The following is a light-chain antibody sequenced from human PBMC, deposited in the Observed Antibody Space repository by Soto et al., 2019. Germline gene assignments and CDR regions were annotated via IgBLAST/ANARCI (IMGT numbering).Light chain of an antibody. CDR2: GAS. CDR1: QSVSSSY. CDR3: QQDYNLPWT. J-gene: IGKJ1*01. V-gene: IGKV3D-7*01. Sequence: EIVMTQSPATQSLSPGERATLSCRASQSVSSSYLSWYQQKPGQAPRLLIYGASTRATGIPARFSGSGSGTDFTLTISSLQPEDFAVYYCQQDYNLPWTFGQGTKVEIK.